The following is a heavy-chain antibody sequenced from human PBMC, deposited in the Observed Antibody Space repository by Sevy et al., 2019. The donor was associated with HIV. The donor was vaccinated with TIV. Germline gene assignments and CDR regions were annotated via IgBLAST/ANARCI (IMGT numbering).Heavy chain of an antibody. D-gene: IGHD6-19*01. V-gene: IGHV3-15*01. J-gene: IGHJ5*02. Sequence: GGSLRLSCAASGFTFSNAWMGWVRQAPGKGLEWVGRIKSKTDGGTTDYAAPVKGRFTISRDDSKNTLYLQMNNLKTEDTAVYYCTTVIAVAGRGGWFDPWGQGTLVTVSS. CDR1: GFTFSNAW. CDR3: TTVIAVAGRGGWFDP. CDR2: IKSKTDGGTT.